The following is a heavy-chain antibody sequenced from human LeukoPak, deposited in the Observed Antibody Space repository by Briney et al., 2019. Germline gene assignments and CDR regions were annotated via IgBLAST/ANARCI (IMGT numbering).Heavy chain of an antibody. D-gene: IGHD3-10*01. Sequence: SETLSLTCAAYGGSFSGYYWSWIRQPPGKGLEWIGEINHSGSTNYNPSLKSRVTISVDTSKNQFSLKLSSVTAADTAVYYCASLYGSGSYYPRRKDYYYYYYMDVWGKGTTVTISS. J-gene: IGHJ6*03. CDR1: GGSFSGYY. CDR3: ASLYGSGSYYPRRKDYYYYYYMDV. CDR2: INHSGST. V-gene: IGHV4-34*01.